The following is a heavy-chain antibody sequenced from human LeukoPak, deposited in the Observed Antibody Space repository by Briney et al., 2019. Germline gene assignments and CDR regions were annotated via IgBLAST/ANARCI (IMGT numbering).Heavy chain of an antibody. CDR2: ISSSSSYI. CDR1: GFTFSSYS. Sequence: GGSLRLSCAASGFTFSSYSMNWVRQAPGKGLEWVSSISSSSSYIYYADSVKGRFTISRDNAKNSLYLQMNSLRAEDTAVYYCEAAMVSGRRRYDYWGQGTLVTVSS. V-gene: IGHV3-21*01. D-gene: IGHD5-18*01. CDR3: EAAMVSGRRRYDY. J-gene: IGHJ4*02.